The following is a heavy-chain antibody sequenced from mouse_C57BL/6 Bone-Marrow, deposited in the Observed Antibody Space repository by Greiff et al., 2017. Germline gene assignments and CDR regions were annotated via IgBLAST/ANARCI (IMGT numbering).Heavy chain of an antibody. J-gene: IGHJ4*01. Sequence: EVKLQESGPVLVQPGASVKMSCKASGYTFTDYYMNWVKQSHGKSLEWIGVINPYNGGTSYNQKFKGKAPLTVDKSSSTAYMVLNSLTSDESSVDYCAGWGYYGRAEAMDYGGQGTSVTVSS. V-gene: IGHV1-19*01. CDR2: INPYNGGT. D-gene: IGHD1-1*01. CDR1: GYTFTDYY. CDR3: AGWGYYGRAEAMDY.